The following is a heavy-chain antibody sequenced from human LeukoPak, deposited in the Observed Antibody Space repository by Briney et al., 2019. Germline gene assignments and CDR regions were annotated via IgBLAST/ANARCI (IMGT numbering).Heavy chain of an antibody. Sequence: PGGSLRLSCAASGFPFDDYTMHWVRQAPGKGLEWVCLITWDGGSTNYAESVKGRFTISRDNSKNSLYLQMHSLRTEDTALYYCAKDFSTGELYWGQGTLVTVSS. V-gene: IGHV3-43*01. CDR1: GFPFDDYT. J-gene: IGHJ4*02. CDR2: ITWDGGST. CDR3: AKDFSTGELY. D-gene: IGHD2-8*02.